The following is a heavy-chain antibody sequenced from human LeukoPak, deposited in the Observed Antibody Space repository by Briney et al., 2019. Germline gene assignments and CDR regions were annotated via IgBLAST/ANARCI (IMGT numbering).Heavy chain of an antibody. J-gene: IGHJ4*02. CDR2: INCDWLIT. CDR1: GFTFSSYW. D-gene: IGHD1-1*01. CDR3: ARDLPQELERRIPFDY. Sequence: GGSLRLSCAASGFTFSSYWMHWVRHAPGKGVVWVSRINCDWLITIYAYSVNGPFTLSRHNPKNTLYLQMNSLRAEDTAVYYCARDLPQELERRIPFDYWGQGTLVTVSS. V-gene: IGHV3-74*01.